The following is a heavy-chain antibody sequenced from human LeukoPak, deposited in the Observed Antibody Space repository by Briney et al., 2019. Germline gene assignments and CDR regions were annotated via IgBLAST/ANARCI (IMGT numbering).Heavy chain of an antibody. D-gene: IGHD5/OR15-5a*01. CDR3: AKDKIRASTMKAFDI. CDR1: GFTFSSYA. CDR2: IEVGGAIT. J-gene: IGHJ3*02. Sequence: PGGSLRLSCAASGFTFSSYAMTWVRRAPGKGLEWVSTIEVGGAITHYAASVKGRFTISRDNSKNTLYLQMNSLTAEDTAVYYCAKDKIRASTMKAFDIWGQGTMVTVSS. V-gene: IGHV3-23*01.